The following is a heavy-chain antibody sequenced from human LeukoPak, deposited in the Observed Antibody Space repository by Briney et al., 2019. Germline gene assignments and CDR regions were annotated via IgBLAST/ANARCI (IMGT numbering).Heavy chain of an antibody. Sequence: SETLSLTCTFSGGSISSYFWSWIRQSAGKGLEWIGRIHTSGSTNYNPSLKSRVTMSVDTSKNQFSLKLSSVTAADTAVYYCARVAEWSQPNAYYYYYMDVWGKGTTVTVSS. J-gene: IGHJ6*03. D-gene: IGHD3-3*01. CDR1: GGSISSYF. CDR3: ARVAEWSQPNAYYYYYMDV. V-gene: IGHV4-4*07. CDR2: IHTSGST.